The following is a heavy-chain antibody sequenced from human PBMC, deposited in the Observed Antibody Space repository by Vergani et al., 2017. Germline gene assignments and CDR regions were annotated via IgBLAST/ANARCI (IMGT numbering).Heavy chain of an antibody. Sequence: QVQLVQSGAEVKKPGASVKVSCKASGYTFTSYGISWVRQAPGQGLEWMGWISAYNGNTNYAQKLQGRVTMTTDTSTSTAYMELRSLRSDDTAVYYCARAGPGTRVWFGETGRGACVYWGQGTLVTVSS. CDR2: ISAYNGNT. CDR3: ARAGPGTRVWFGETGRGACVY. CDR1: GYTFTSYG. D-gene: IGHD3-10*01. J-gene: IGHJ4*02. V-gene: IGHV1-18*01.